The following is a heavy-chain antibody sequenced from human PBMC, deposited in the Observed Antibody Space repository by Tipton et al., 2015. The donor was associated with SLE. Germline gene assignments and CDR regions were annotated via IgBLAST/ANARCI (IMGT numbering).Heavy chain of an antibody. Sequence: SLRLSCAASGFTFSSYGMHWVRQAPGKGLEWVAVIWYDGSNKYYADSVKGRFTISRDNSKNTLYLQMNSLRAEDTAVYYCAAELVGYCGMDVWGQGTTVTVSS. CDR3: AAELVGYCGMDV. CDR2: IWYDGSNK. CDR1: GFTFSSYG. V-gene: IGHV3-33*01. D-gene: IGHD2-15*01. J-gene: IGHJ6*02.